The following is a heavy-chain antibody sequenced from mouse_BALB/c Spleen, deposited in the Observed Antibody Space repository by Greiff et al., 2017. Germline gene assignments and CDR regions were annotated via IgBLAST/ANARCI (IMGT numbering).Heavy chain of an antibody. Sequence: VQLQQSGAELVKPGASVKLSCTASGFNIKDTYMHWVKQRPEQGLEWIGRIDPANGNTKYDPKFQGKATITADTSSNTAYLQLSSLTSEDTAVYYCARRRELYDGGMDYWGQGTSVTGSS. CDR3: ARRRELYDGGMDY. CDR1: GFNIKDTY. D-gene: IGHD2-14*01. J-gene: IGHJ4*01. CDR2: IDPANGNT. V-gene: IGHV14-3*02.